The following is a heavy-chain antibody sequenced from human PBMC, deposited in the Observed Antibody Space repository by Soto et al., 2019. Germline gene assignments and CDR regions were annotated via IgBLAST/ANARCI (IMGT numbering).Heavy chain of an antibody. J-gene: IGHJ6*02. CDR1: GFTFSSYA. D-gene: IGHD3-3*01. CDR3: ARERAAYYDFWSGYYGYGMDV. CDR2: ISYDGSNK. Sequence: QVQLVESGGGVVQPGRSLRLSCAASGFTFSSYAMHWVRQAPGKGLEWVAVISYDGSNKYYADSVKGRFTISRDNSKNTLYLQMNSLRAEDTAVYYCARERAAYYDFWSGYYGYGMDVWGQGTTVTVSS. V-gene: IGHV3-30-3*01.